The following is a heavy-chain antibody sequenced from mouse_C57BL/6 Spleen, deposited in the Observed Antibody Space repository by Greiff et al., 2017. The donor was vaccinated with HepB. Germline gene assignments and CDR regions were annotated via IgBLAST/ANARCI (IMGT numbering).Heavy chain of an antibody. CDR1: GYAFSSYW. CDR3: ASPATIVTTYAMDY. J-gene: IGHJ4*01. CDR2: IYPGDGDT. Sequence: VQLQQSGAELVKPGASVKISCKASGYAFSSYWMNWVKQRPGKGLEWIGQIYPGDGDTNYNGKFKGKATLTAEKSSSTAYMQLSSLTSEDSAFYFCASPATIVTTYAMDYWGQGTSVTVSS. V-gene: IGHV1-80*01. D-gene: IGHD2-5*01.